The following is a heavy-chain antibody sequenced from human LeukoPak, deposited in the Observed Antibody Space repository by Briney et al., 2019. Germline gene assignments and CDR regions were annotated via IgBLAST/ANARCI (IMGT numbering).Heavy chain of an antibody. Sequence: GRSLRLSCAASGFTFDDYAMHWVRQAPGKGLELVSGISWNSGSIGYADSVKGRFTISRDNAKNSLYLQMNSLRAEDTALYYCAKAPGAGKGLSWFDPWGQGTLVTVSS. CDR1: GFTFDDYA. CDR3: AKAPGAGKGLSWFDP. CDR2: ISWNSGSI. D-gene: IGHD6-19*01. J-gene: IGHJ5*02. V-gene: IGHV3-9*01.